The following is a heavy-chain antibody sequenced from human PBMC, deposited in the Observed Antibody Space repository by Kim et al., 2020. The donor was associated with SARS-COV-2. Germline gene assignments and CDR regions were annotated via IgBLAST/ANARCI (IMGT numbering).Heavy chain of an antibody. CDR3: AKDLYYYGSGTYSGVVDY. Sequence: KGRFTISRDNAKNSLYLQMNSLRAEDTAFYYCAKDLYYYGSGTYSGVVDYWGQGTLVTVSS. V-gene: IGHV3-9*01. J-gene: IGHJ4*02. D-gene: IGHD3-10*01.